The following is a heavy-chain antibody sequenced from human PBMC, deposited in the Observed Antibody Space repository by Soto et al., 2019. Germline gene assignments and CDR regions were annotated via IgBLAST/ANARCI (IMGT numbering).Heavy chain of an antibody. CDR3: AGVILTGYYLRRAVGGMDV. J-gene: IGHJ6*02. CDR2: ISGSGGST. V-gene: IGHV3-23*01. D-gene: IGHD3-9*01. Sequence: HPGGSLRLSCAASGFTFSSYAMSWVRQAPGKGLEWVSAISGSGGSTYYADSVKGRFTISRDNSKNTLYLQMNSLRAKDTAVYYCAGVILTGYYLRRAVGGMDVWGQGTTVTVSS. CDR1: GFTFSSYA.